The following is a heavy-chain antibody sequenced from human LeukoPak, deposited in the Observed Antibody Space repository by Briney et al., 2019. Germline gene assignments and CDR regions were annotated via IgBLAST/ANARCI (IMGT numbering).Heavy chain of an antibody. CDR1: GGSISSGGYY. V-gene: IGHV4-31*03. CDR2: IYYSGST. J-gene: IGHJ5*02. Sequence: PSETLSLTCTVSGGSISSGGYYWSWIRQHPGMGLEWIGYIYYSGSTYYNPSLKSRVTISVDTSKDQFSLKLSSVTAADTAVYYCARDSHAVAGYNWFDPWGQGTLVTVSS. D-gene: IGHD6-19*01. CDR3: ARDSHAVAGYNWFDP.